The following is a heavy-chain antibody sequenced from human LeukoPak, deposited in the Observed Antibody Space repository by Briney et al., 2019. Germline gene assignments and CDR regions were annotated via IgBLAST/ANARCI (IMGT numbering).Heavy chain of an antibody. CDR1: GFTFSSYA. Sequence: GGSLRLSCEASGFTFSSYAMHWVRQAPGKGLEWVASINEDGSETNYVDSVTGRFTVSRDHAKNSLYLQMNSLRAEDTAVYYCAELGITMIGGVWGKGTTVTISS. CDR3: AELGITMIGGV. CDR2: INEDGSET. J-gene: IGHJ6*04. D-gene: IGHD3-10*02. V-gene: IGHV3-7*01.